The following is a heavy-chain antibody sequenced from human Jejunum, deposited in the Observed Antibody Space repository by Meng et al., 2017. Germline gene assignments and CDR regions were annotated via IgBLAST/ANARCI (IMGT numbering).Heavy chain of an antibody. CDR2: INPDTGVT. Sequence: ASVKVSCKASEYTFIKNYIHWVRQAPGQGLEWMGRINPDTGVTDYLQKFQGRVTMTRDMSISTAYMELTSLTSDDTAGYYCARGADDPITVNWFDLWGQGTQVTVSS. CDR1: EYTFIKNY. J-gene: IGHJ5*02. V-gene: IGHV1-2*06. D-gene: IGHD1-14*01. CDR3: ARGADDPITVNWFDL.